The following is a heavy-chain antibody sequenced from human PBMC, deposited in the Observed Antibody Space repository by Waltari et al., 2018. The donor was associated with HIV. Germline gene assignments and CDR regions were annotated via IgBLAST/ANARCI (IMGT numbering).Heavy chain of an antibody. J-gene: IGHJ5*02. CDR2: IYSGGST. CDR3: ARVRSNTLNWFDP. CDR1: GFTVSSNY. Sequence: EVQLVESGGGLVQPGGSLRLSCAASGFTVSSNYMSWVRQAPGKGLEWVSVIYSGGSTYYADSVKCRFTISRDNSKNTLYLQMNSLRAEDTAVYYCARVRSNTLNWFDPWGQGTLVTVSS. V-gene: IGHV3-66*02. D-gene: IGHD4-4*01.